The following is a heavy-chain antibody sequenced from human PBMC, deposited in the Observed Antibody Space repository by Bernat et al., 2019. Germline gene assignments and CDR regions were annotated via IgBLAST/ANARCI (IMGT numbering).Heavy chain of an antibody. D-gene: IGHD1-26*01. V-gene: IGHV1-2*04. CDR2: INPNSGGT. CDR3: ARDSLGAYYYYGMDV. J-gene: IGHJ6*02. Sequence: QVQLVQSGAEVKKPGASVKVSCKASGYTFTGYYMHWVRQAPGQGLEWMGWINPNSGGTNYAQKFQGWVTMTRDTSISTAYMELSRLRSDDTAVYYCARDSLGAYYYYGMDVWGQGTTVTVSS. CDR1: GYTFTGYY.